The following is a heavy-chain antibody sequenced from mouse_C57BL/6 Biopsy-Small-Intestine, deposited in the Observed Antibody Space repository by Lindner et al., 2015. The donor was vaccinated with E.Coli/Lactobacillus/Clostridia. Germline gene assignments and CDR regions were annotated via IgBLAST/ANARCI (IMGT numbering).Heavy chain of an antibody. V-gene: IGHV1-9*01. CDR2: ILPGSGST. CDR1: GYTFTGYW. J-gene: IGHJ4*01. D-gene: IGHD1-1*01. CDR3: ASGATVVATRGYAMDY. Sequence: VQLQESGAELTKPGASVKLSCKATGYTFTGYWIEWVKQRPGHGLEWIGEILPGSGSTNYNEKFKGKATFTADTSSNTAYMQLSSLTTEDSAIYYCASGATVVATRGYAMDYWGQGTSVTVSS.